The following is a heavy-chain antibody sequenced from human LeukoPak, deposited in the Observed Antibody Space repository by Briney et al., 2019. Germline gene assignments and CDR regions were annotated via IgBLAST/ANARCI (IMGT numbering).Heavy chain of an antibody. Sequence: GGSLRLSCEASGFTFSSYAMNWVRQAPGKGLEWVSSISSSSSYIYYADSVKGRFTISRDNAKSPVFLQMNSLRAEDMAVYYCARDSEPWGQGTLVTVSS. CDR2: ISSSSSYI. J-gene: IGHJ5*02. V-gene: IGHV3-21*01. CDR1: GFTFSSYA. CDR3: ARDSEP.